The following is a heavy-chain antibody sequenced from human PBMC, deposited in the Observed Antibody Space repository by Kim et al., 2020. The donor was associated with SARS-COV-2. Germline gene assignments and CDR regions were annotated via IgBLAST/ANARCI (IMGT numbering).Heavy chain of an antibody. D-gene: IGHD4-17*01. Sequence: GGSLRLSCAASGFTLSTYAMSWVRQAPGKGLQWVSGLTGSGSGAYYADSVKGRFTISRDSSKNTLYMEMDSLRAEDTAIYYCARYDDYGDYGLFGGFDV. CDR2: LTGSGSGA. V-gene: IGHV3-23*01. CDR1: GFTLSTYA. CDR3: ARYDDYGDYGLFGGFDV. J-gene: IGHJ3*01.